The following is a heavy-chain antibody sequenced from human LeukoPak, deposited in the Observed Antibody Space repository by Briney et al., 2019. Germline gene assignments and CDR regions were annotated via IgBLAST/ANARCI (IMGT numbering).Heavy chain of an antibody. J-gene: IGHJ4*02. Sequence: SQTLSLTCTVSGGSISSGSYYWSWIRQPAGKGLEWIGRIYTSGSTNYSPSLKSRVTISVDTSKNQFSLKLRSVTAADTAVYYCARGGSYYDYWGQGTLVTVSS. CDR1: GGSISSGSYY. CDR2: IYTSGST. V-gene: IGHV4-61*02. D-gene: IGHD1-26*01. CDR3: ARGGSYYDY.